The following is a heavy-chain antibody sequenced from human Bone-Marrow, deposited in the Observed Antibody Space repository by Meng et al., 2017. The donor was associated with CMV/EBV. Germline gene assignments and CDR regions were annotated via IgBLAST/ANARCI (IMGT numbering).Heavy chain of an antibody. V-gene: IGHV3-30-3*01. J-gene: IGHJ4*02. CDR1: GFTFSSYA. CDR3: ARWKPRVDY. D-gene: IGHD1-1*01. CDR2: ISYDGSNK. Sequence: GGSLRLSCAASGFTFSSYAMHWVRQAPGKGLEWVAVISYDGSNKYYADSVKGRFTISRDNSKNTLYLQMNSLRAEDTAVYYCARWKPRVDYWGQGTLVTVSS.